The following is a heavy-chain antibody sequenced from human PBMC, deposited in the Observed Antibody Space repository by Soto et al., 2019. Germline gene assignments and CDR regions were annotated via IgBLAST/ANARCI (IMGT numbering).Heavy chain of an antibody. Sequence: PGGSRRRSCAASGFSFSNCLMHWVRQAPGMGLVWVSHINSDGSSTTYADSVKGRFTISRDNAKNTLYLQMNSLRAEDTAVYYCARAIGYYGIDVWGQGTTVTVSS. V-gene: IGHV3-74*01. CDR3: ARAIGYYGIDV. J-gene: IGHJ6*02. CDR1: GFSFSNCL. D-gene: IGHD3-22*01. CDR2: INSDGSST.